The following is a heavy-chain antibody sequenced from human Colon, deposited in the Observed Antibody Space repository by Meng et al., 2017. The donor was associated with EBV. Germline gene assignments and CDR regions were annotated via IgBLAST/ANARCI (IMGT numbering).Heavy chain of an antibody. CDR3: VISSHN. J-gene: IGHJ4*02. V-gene: IGHV4-39*07. D-gene: IGHD3-3*02. CDR2: IYYRGST. CDR1: GGSSTWTSSY. Sequence: LEGSVPGLVQPSQTLSLPCTFSGGSSTWTSSYRGWVRQPPGKGLEWIGSIYYRGSTNYNPSLKSRISMSVDMSKNQFSLKVNSVTAADTAISYCVISSHNWGQGTLVTVSS.